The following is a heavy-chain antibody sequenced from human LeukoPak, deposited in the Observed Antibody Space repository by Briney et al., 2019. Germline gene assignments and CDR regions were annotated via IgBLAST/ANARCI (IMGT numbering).Heavy chain of an antibody. D-gene: IGHD2-21*01. J-gene: IGHJ5*02. CDR3: AKDGRILNWFDP. Sequence: GGSLRLSCVASGFTLSHFGMHWVRQAAGKGLEWVALIRFDGSKKYYADSVKGRFTISRDNSKNTLYLQMNSLRPDDTAVYFCAKDGRILNWFDPWGQGTLVTVSS. V-gene: IGHV3-30*02. CDR1: GFTLSHFG. CDR2: IRFDGSKK.